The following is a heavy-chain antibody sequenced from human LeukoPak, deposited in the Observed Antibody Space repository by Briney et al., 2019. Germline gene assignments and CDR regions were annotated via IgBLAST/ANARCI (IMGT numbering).Heavy chain of an antibody. J-gene: IGHJ4*02. CDR1: GGSISSYY. D-gene: IGHD3-10*01. CDR2: IYYSGST. V-gene: IGHV4-59*12. CDR3: ARDRGDYFDY. Sequence: SETLSLTSTDSGGSISSYYWNWIRQPTGKGLEWIGYIYYSGSTNYNPSLKSRVTISVDTSKNQFSLHLNSVTPEDTAVYYCARDRGDYFDYWGQGTLVTVSS.